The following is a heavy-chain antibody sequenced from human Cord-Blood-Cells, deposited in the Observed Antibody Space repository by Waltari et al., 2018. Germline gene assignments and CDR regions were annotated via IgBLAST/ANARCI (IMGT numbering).Heavy chain of an antibody. CDR2: ISSSSSYI. Sequence: EVQLVESVGGLVKPGGSLRLSCAASGLTLSSYSINWVRQAPGKGLDGVSSISSSSSYISYADSVKGRFTISRDNAKNSLYLQMNSLRAEDTAVYYCARAVRERRIDYWGQGTLVTVSS. D-gene: IGHD1-1*01. J-gene: IGHJ4*02. V-gene: IGHV3-21*01. CDR1: GLTLSSYS. CDR3: ARAVRERRIDY.